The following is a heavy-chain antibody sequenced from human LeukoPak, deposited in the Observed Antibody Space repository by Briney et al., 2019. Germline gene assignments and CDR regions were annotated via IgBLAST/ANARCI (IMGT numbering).Heavy chain of an antibody. CDR2: IKQDGSEK. CDR3: ARDGYSHPDGY. V-gene: IGHV3-7*05. D-gene: IGHD5-18*01. J-gene: IGHJ4*01. CDR1: GFTFSSYW. Sequence: GGSLRLSCAASGFTFSSYWMSWVRQAPGKGLEWVANIKQDGSEKYYVDSVKGRFTISRDNGKNSLYLQMNSLRAEDTAVYYCARDGYSHPDGYWGQRSPLTVSS.